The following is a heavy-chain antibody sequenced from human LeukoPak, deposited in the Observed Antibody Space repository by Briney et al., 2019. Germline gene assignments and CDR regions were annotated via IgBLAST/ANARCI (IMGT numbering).Heavy chain of an antibody. CDR3: ARGLAGSVVAATPSDY. V-gene: IGHV3-21*01. CDR1: GFTVRTYN. J-gene: IGHJ4*02. D-gene: IGHD2-15*01. Sequence: GGSLRLSCAASGFTVRTYNMNWVRQAPGKGLEWVSSISSSSSYIYYADSVKGRFTISRDNAKNSLFLQMNSLRAEDTAVYYCARGLAGSVVAATPSDYWGQGTLVTVSS. CDR2: ISSSSSYI.